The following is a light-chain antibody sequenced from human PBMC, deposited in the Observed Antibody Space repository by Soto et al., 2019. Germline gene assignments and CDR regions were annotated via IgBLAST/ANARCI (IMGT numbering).Light chain of an antibody. CDR1: QTISSNY. V-gene: IGKV3-20*01. J-gene: IGKJ1*01. CDR3: QQYVSWT. CDR2: GTS. Sequence: DIVLTQSPGTLSVSPGERATLSCRASQTISSNYLAWYQQKPGQPPSLLIYGTSSRATGIPDRFSGSGSGTDFTLTISRLEPEDSAIYYCQQYVSWTFGQGTKVEIQ.